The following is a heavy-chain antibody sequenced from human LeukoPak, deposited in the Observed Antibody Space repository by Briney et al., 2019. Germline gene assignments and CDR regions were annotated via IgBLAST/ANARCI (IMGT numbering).Heavy chain of an antibody. CDR1: GGSISSYY. D-gene: IGHD3-3*01. J-gene: IGHJ4*02. CDR2: IYYSGST. CDR3: ARHPFPKYDFWSGYSTAYYFDY. V-gene: IGHV4-59*08. Sequence: SETLSLTCTVSGGSISSYYWSWIRQLPGKGLEWVGYIYYSGSTNYNPSLKSRVTISVDTSKNQFSLKLSSVTAADTAVYYCARHPFPKYDFWSGYSTAYYFDYWGQGTLVTVSS.